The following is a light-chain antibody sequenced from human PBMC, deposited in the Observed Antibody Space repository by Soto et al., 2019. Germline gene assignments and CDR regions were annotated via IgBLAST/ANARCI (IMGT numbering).Light chain of an antibody. CDR3: CSYAGRYTYV. Sequence: QSALSQARSVSGSPGQSVTISCTGTSSDVAAYDSVSWYQQHPGKAPKLIIFDVSERPSGVPDRFSGSKSGNTASLTISGLQAEDEADYFCCSYAGRYTYVFGTGTKLTVL. CDR1: SSDVAAYDS. CDR2: DVS. V-gene: IGLV2-11*01. J-gene: IGLJ1*01.